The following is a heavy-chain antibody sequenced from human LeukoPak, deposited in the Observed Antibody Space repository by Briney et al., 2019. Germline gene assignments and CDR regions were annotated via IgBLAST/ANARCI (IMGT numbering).Heavy chain of an antibody. J-gene: IGHJ4*02. D-gene: IGHD3-22*01. V-gene: IGHV4-59*01. Sequence: SETLSLTCTVSGGSMSFYYWNWIRQSPGKGLEWIGYIYYTGSTKYNPSLQSRVTISVDKSENQFSLNLYSVTAADTAVYYCARVGYYDSSGYLDYWSQGTQVTVSS. CDR3: ARVGYYDSSGYLDY. CDR2: IYYTGST. CDR1: GGSMSFYY.